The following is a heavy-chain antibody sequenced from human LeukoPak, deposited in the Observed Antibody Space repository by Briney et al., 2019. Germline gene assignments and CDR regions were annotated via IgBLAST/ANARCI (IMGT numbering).Heavy chain of an antibody. CDR3: ARDSSLQPPSYYYMGV. J-gene: IGHJ6*03. V-gene: IGHV4-61*01. CDR2: IYYSGST. CDR1: GGSISSSSYY. Sequence: SETLSLTCTVSGGSISSSSYYWGWIRQPPGKGLEWIGYIYYSGSTNYNPSLKSRVTISVDTSKNQFSLKLSSVTAADTAVYYCARDSSLQPPSYYYMGVWGKGTTVTISS. D-gene: IGHD4-11*01.